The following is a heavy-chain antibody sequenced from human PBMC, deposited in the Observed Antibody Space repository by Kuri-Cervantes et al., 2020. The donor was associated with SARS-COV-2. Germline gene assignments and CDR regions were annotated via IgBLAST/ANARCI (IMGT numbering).Heavy chain of an antibody. J-gene: IGHJ4*02. CDR3: ARTIFGVVPYYQGHPDY. V-gene: IGHV1-2*02. D-gene: IGHD3-3*01. Sequence: ASVKVSCKASGYTFTGYYMHWVRQAPGQGLEWMGWINPNSGGTNNAQKFQGRVTMTRDTSISTAYMELSRLRPDDTVVYYDARTIFGVVPYYQGHPDYWGQGTLVTVSS. CDR1: GYTFTGYY. CDR2: INPNSGGT.